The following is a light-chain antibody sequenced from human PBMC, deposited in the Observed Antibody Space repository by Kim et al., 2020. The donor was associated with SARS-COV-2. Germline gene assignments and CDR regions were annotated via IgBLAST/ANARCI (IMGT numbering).Light chain of an antibody. J-gene: IGLJ1*01. CDR3: RAYDSSSSLYV. Sequence: TSWSATSNAVGGNNYVSWYQQHPGTAPKLIIYDDSKRPSGVPSRFSGSKSGNTASLAISGLQSEDEADYYCRAYDSSSSLYVFGAGTKLTVL. V-gene: IGLV2-14*04. CDR1: SNAVGGNNY. CDR2: DDS.